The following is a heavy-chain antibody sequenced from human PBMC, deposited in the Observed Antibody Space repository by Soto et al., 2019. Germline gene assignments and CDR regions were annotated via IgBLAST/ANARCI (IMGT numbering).Heavy chain of an antibody. J-gene: IGHJ4*02. CDR3: ARDSPLNYYDSSGYPGSYFDY. V-gene: IGHV1-69*12. Sequence: QVQLVQSGAEVKKPGSSVKVSCKASGGTFSSYAISWVRQAPGQGLEWMGGIIPIFGTANYAQKFQGRVTITADESTSTAYMELSSLRSEDTAVYYCARDSPLNYYDSSGYPGSYFDYWGQGTLVTVSS. CDR1: GGTFSSYA. CDR2: IIPIFGTA. D-gene: IGHD3-22*01.